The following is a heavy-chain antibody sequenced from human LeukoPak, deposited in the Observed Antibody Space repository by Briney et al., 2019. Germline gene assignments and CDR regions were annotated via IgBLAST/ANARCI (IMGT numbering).Heavy chain of an antibody. D-gene: IGHD3-9*01. Sequence: ASVKVSCKASGYTFTNDDISWVRQATGQGLEWIGKMNPNSGNTGYAQKFQGRVTMTRSTSASTVHMELNSLTSEDTAVYFCARSASGTGYTAWGQGTLVTVSS. V-gene: IGHV1-8*01. CDR3: ARSASGTGYTA. J-gene: IGHJ4*02. CDR1: GYTFTNDD. CDR2: MNPNSGNT.